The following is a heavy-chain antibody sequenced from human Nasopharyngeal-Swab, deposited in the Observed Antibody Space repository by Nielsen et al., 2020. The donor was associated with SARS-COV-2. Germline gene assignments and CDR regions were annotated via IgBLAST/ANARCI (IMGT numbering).Heavy chain of an antibody. CDR1: GGSISSSSYY. J-gene: IGHJ4*02. CDR3: ARVGGSYAHYFDY. CDR2: IYYSGST. Sequence: LRLSCTVSGGSISSSSYYWSWIRQPPGKGLEWIGYIYYSGSTNYNPSLKSRVTISVDTSKNQFSLKLSSVTAADTAVYYCARVGGSYAHYFDYWGQGTLVTVSS. V-gene: IGHV4-61*01. D-gene: IGHD1-26*01.